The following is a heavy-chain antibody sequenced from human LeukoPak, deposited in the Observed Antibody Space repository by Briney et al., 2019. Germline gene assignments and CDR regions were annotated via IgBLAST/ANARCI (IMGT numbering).Heavy chain of an antibody. Sequence: ASVKVSCKASGYTFTGYYMHWVRQAPGQGLEWMGWINPNSGGTNYAQKFQGRVTMTRDTSISTAYMELSRLRSDDTAVYYCARDHTMVRGATSDYWGQGTLVMVSS. V-gene: IGHV1-2*02. CDR1: GYTFTGYY. CDR2: INPNSGGT. D-gene: IGHD3-10*01. CDR3: ARDHTMVRGATSDY. J-gene: IGHJ4*02.